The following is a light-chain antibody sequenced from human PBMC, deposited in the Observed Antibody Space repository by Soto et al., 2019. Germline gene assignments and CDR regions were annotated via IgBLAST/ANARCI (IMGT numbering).Light chain of an antibody. CDR2: EVR. V-gene: IGLV2-14*01. CDR3: SSYTTTSTLV. Sequence: QSVLTQPASVSGSPGQSITIACTGTNRDVGSYNSVSWYQQRPGEAPKLIISEVRNRPSGISYRFTGSKSGNTASLTISGLQAEDEADYYCSSYTTTSTLVFGGGTQLTVL. J-gene: IGLJ3*02. CDR1: NRDVGSYNS.